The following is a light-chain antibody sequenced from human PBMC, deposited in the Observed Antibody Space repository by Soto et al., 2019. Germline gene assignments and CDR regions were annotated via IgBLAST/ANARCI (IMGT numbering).Light chain of an antibody. J-gene: IGKJ2*01. CDR2: GAS. V-gene: IGKV3-20*01. Sequence: EIVLAQSPGTLSLSPGERATLSCRASQSVSSSYLAWYQQKPGQAPRLLIYGASSRATGIPDRFSGRGSVTGFTLTIRTLEAEAFAVYYCQQYGSSPPEAFGQGTKLEIK. CDR3: QQYGSSPPEA. CDR1: QSVSSSY.